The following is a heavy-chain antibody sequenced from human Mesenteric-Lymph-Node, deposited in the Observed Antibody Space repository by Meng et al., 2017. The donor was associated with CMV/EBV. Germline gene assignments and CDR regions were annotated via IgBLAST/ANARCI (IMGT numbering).Heavy chain of an antibody. CDR3: AKDFTYGISDY. V-gene: IGHV3-30*04. CDR2: ISYDGKNK. CDR1: GFTFSNYA. Sequence: GGSLRLSCAASGFTFSNYAMHWVRQAPGKGLEWVAVISYDGKNKYYADSVKGRFTISRDDSKNTLYVQMNSLRAEDTAVYYCAKDFTYGISDYWGQGTLVTVSS. J-gene: IGHJ4*02. D-gene: IGHD1-14*01.